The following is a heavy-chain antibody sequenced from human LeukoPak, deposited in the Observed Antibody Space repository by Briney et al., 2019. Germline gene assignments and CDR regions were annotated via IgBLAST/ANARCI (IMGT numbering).Heavy chain of an antibody. CDR1: GYTFTSYG. J-gene: IGHJ5*02. CDR3: ARLGYCSSTSCYGWFDP. V-gene: IGHV1-18*01. Sequence: ASVKVSCKASGYTFTSYGISWVRQAPGQGLEWTGWISAYNGNTNYAQKLQGRVTMTTDTSTSTAYMELRSLRSDDTAVYYCARLGYCSSTSCYGWFDPWGQGTLVTVSS. CDR2: ISAYNGNT. D-gene: IGHD2-2*01.